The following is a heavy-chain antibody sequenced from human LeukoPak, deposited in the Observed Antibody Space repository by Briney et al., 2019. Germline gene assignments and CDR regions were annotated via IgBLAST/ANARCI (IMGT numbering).Heavy chain of an antibody. D-gene: IGHD3-10*02. CDR2: ISWNSGSI. V-gene: IGHV3-9*01. Sequence: GGSLRLSCAASGFTFDDFAMHWVRQAPGKGLEWVSGISWNSGSIGYADSVKGRFTISRDNAKNSLYLQMNSLRAEDTAVYYCAELGITMIGGVWGKGTTVTISS. CDR1: GFTFDDFA. CDR3: AELGITMIGGV. J-gene: IGHJ6*04.